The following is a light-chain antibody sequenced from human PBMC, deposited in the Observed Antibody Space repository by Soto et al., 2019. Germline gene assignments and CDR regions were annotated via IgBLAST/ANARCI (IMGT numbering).Light chain of an antibody. CDR2: KAS. CDR1: QSISSW. Sequence: DIQMTQSPSTLSASVRDRVTITCRASQSISSWLAWYQQKPGKAPKLLIYKASSLESGVPSRFSGSGSGTEFTLTFSSLQPDDFATYYCQQYNSYSGTFGQGTKVDIK. J-gene: IGKJ1*01. V-gene: IGKV1-5*03. CDR3: QQYNSYSGT.